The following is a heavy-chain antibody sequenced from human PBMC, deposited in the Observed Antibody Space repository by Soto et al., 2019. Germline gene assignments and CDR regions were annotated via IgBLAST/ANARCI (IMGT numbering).Heavy chain of an antibody. D-gene: IGHD1-26*01. Sequence: QVQLVQSGAEVKKPGSSVKVSCKASGGTFSSYAISWVRQAPGQGLEWMGGIIPIFGTANYAQKFQGRVTITXXEXTXXAYMELSSLRSEDTAVYYCARDFGELHRPLSYFDYWGQGTLVTVSS. CDR1: GGTFSSYA. CDR3: ARDFGELHRPLSYFDY. J-gene: IGHJ4*02. CDR2: IIPIFGTA. V-gene: IGHV1-69*05.